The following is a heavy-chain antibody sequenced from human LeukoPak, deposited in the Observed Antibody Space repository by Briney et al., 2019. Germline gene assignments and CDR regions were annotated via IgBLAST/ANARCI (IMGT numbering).Heavy chain of an antibody. CDR3: ARDRGYSNFDY. D-gene: IGHD4-11*01. CDR2: MNEDGSEK. Sequence: GRSLRLSCAASGFGFSNYWMSWVRQAPGKGLEWVANMNEDGSEKNYVDSVKGRFTISRDNAQDSLYLQMNSLRAEDTAVYYCARDRGYSNFDYWGQGTLLTVYS. CDR1: GFGFSNYW. V-gene: IGHV3-7*01. J-gene: IGHJ4*02.